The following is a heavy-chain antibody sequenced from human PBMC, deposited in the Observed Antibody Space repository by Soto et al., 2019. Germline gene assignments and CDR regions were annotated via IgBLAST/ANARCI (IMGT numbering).Heavy chain of an antibody. Sequence: ASSVKVSCKASGYIFSNDGISWVRQAPGQGLEWMGWISTYNANTYYAQKFQGRVTMTTDTSTSTAYMELRSLRSDDTAVFYCARERDGSSWSSAESLQYWGQGTLVTVSS. J-gene: IGHJ1*01. D-gene: IGHD6-13*01. CDR1: GYIFSNDG. CDR3: ARERDGSSWSSAESLQY. CDR2: ISTYNANT. V-gene: IGHV1-18*01.